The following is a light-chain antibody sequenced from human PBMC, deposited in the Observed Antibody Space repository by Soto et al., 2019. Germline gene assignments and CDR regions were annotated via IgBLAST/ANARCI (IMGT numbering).Light chain of an antibody. CDR2: SSN. J-gene: IGLJ3*02. V-gene: IGLV1-44*01. CDR3: AAWDDSLNGRV. CDR1: TSNIGSST. Sequence: QTVVTQPPSASGTPGQRVTISCSGSTSNIGSSTVNWYQQLPGTAPKLLVYSSNQRHSGVPDRFSGSKSGTSASLAISGLQSEDAADYYFAAWDDSLNGRVFGGWPKVTFI.